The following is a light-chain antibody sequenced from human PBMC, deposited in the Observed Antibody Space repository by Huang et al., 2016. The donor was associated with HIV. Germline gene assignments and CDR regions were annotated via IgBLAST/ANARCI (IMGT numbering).Light chain of an antibody. Sequence: DIQLTQSPSSLPASVGDKVTITCRASQFVISYLNWYQQKPGKAPKLLIYSASTLQSGVPSRFSASGSGTEFTLTISRLQPEDFATYYCQQSSSTLTFGPGTRVDVK. CDR2: SAS. CDR3: QQSSSTLT. J-gene: IGKJ3*01. V-gene: IGKV1-39*01. CDR1: QFVISY.